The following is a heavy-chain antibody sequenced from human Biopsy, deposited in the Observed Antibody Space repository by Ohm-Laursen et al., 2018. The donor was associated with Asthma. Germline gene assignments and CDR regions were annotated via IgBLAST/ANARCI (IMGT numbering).Heavy chain of an antibody. CDR1: GGTFNTYV. V-gene: IGHV1-69*13. CDR3: ARKAGSCISRTCYSLDF. D-gene: IGHD2-2*01. J-gene: IGHJ4*02. CDR2: INFVFGTT. Sequence: SVKVSCKSLGGTFNTYVIGWVRQAPGQGLEWISGINFVFGTTTYTQKFQDRVTITADDSTSTVYMELSSLRSEDTAVYYCARKAGSCISRTCYSLDFWGQGTLVTVSS.